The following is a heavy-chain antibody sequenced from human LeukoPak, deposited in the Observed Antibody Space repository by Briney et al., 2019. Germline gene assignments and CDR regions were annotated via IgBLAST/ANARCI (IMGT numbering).Heavy chain of an antibody. D-gene: IGHD6-19*01. V-gene: IGHV1-69*13. J-gene: IGHJ4*02. CDR3: AREAVAGTFSGCFDY. CDR1: GGTFSSYA. Sequence: ASVKVSGKASGGTFSSYAISWVRQAPGQGLEWMGGIIPIFGTANYAQKFQGRVTITADESTSTAYMELSSLRSEDTAVYYCAREAVAGTFSGCFDYWGQGTLVTVSS. CDR2: IIPIFGTA.